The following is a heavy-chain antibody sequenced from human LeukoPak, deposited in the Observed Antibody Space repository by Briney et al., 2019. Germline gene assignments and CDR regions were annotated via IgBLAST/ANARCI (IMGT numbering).Heavy chain of an antibody. Sequence: SETLSLTCTVSGYSISSGYYWGWIRPPPGKGLEWIGSIYHSGSTYYNPSLKSRVTISVDTSKNQFSLKLSSVTAADTAVYYCATQFSGDGYNHFDYWGQGTLVTVSS. J-gene: IGHJ4*02. CDR3: ATQFSGDGYNHFDY. D-gene: IGHD5-24*01. V-gene: IGHV4-38-2*02. CDR1: GYSISSGYY. CDR2: IYHSGST.